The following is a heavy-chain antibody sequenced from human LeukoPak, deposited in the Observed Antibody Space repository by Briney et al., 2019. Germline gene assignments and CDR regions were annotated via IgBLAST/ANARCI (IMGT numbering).Heavy chain of an antibody. D-gene: IGHD5-18*01. Sequence: ASVKVSCKASGYTFTSYDINRVRQATGQGLEWMGWMNPNSGNTGYAQKFQGRVTMTRNTSISTAYMELSSLRSEDTAVYYCARGNGYSYGFPFDYWGQGTLVTVSS. CDR1: GYTFTSYD. J-gene: IGHJ4*02. V-gene: IGHV1-8*01. CDR2: MNPNSGNT. CDR3: ARGNGYSYGFPFDY.